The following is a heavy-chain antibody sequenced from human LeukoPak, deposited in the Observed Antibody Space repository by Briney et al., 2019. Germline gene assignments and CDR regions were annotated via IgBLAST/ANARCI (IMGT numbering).Heavy chain of an antibody. V-gene: IGHV4-34*01. J-gene: IGHJ6*03. D-gene: IGHD6-13*01. CDR3: ARQGSVRSSWYTIARDYYYYMDV. CDR2: INHSGST. Sequence: SSETLSLTCAVYGGSFSGYYWSWIRQPPGKGLEWIGEINHSGSTNYNPSLKSRVTISVDTSKNQFSLKLSSVTAADTAVYYCARQGSVRSSWYTIARDYYYYMDVWGKGTTVTISS. CDR1: GGSFSGYY.